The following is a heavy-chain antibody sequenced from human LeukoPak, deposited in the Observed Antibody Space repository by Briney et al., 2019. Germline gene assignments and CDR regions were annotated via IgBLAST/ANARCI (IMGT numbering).Heavy chain of an antibody. CDR3: AKDRGYSYGLWAYYFDY. Sequence: PGGSLRLSCAASGFTFSSYEMNWVRQAPGKGLEWVSYISSSGSTIYYADSVKGRFTISRDNAKNSLYLQMNSLRAEDTALYYCAKDRGYSYGLWAYYFDYWGQGTLVTVSS. J-gene: IGHJ4*02. V-gene: IGHV3-48*03. D-gene: IGHD5-18*01. CDR1: GFTFSSYE. CDR2: ISSSGSTI.